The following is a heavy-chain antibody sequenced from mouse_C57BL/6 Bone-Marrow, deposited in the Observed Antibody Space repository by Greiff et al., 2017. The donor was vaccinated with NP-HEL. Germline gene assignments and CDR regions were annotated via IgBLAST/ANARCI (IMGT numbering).Heavy chain of an antibody. CDR1: GYTFTSYG. D-gene: IGHD3-2*02. J-gene: IGHJ3*01. CDR2: IYPRSGNT. V-gene: IGHV1-81*01. Sequence: LQESGAELARPGASVKLSCKASGYTFTSYGISWMKQRTGQGLEWIGEIYPRSGNTYYNEKFKGKATLTADKSSSTAYMELRSLTSEDSAVYFCARELRLLAWFAYWGQGTLVTVSA. CDR3: ARELRLLAWFAY.